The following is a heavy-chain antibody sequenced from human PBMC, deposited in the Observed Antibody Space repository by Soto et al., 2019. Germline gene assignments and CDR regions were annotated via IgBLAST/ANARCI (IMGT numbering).Heavy chain of an antibody. CDR3: ARGRSTADIVVVVAATPGLDY. D-gene: IGHD2-15*01. V-gene: IGHV4-34*01. J-gene: IGHJ4*02. Sequence: QVQLQQWGAGLLKPSGTLSLTCAVYGGSFSGYYWSWIRQPPGKGLEWIGEINHSGSTNYNPSLKSRVTISVDTSKNQFSLKLSSVTAADTAVYYCARGRSTADIVVVVAATPGLDYWGQGTLVTVSS. CDR1: GGSFSGYY. CDR2: INHSGST.